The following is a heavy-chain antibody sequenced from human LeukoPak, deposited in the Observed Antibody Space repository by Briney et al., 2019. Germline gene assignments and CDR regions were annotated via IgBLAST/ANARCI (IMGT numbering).Heavy chain of an antibody. CDR1: GGSISSGGYS. V-gene: IGHV4-30-2*01. Sequence: PSETLSLTCAVSGGSISSGGYSWSWIRQPPGKGLEWIGYIYHSGSTYYIPSLKSRVTISVDRSKNQFSLKLSSVTAADTAVYYCARGTAAAGFDWFDPWGQGTLVTVSS. D-gene: IGHD6-13*01. CDR3: ARGTAAAGFDWFDP. CDR2: IYHSGST. J-gene: IGHJ5*02.